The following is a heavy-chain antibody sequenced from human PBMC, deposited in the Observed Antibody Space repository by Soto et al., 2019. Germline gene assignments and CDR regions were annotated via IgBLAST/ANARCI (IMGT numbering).Heavy chain of an antibody. Sequence: EVQLLESGGGLVQPGGSLRLSCAASGFTFSSYAMSWVRQAPGKGLEWVSAISGSGGSTHYADSVKGRFTISRDNSKNTLYQQMNRLRAEDTAVYYCSARSSSSWYPNPNDYWGQGTLVTVSS. CDR3: SARSSSSWYPNPNDY. D-gene: IGHD6-13*01. CDR1: GFTFSSYA. CDR2: ISGSGGST. V-gene: IGHV3-23*01. J-gene: IGHJ4*02.